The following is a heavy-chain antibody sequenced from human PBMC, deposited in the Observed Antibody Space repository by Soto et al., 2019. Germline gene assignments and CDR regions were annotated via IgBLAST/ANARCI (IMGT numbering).Heavy chain of an antibody. J-gene: IGHJ4*02. CDR1: GGTFSSYA. V-gene: IGHV1-69*13. D-gene: IGHD2-2*02. Sequence: SVKVSCKASGGTFSSYAISWVRQAPGQGLEWMGGIIPIFGTANYAQKFQGRVTITADESTSTAYMELSSLRSEDTAVYYCASGALGYCSSTSCYTYVSSDYWGQGTLVTVSS. CDR3: ASGALGYCSSTSCYTYVSSDY. CDR2: IIPIFGTA.